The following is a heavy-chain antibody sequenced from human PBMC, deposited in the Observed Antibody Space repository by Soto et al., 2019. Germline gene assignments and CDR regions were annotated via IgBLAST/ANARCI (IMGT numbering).Heavy chain of an antibody. CDR2: IIPIFGTA. CDR1: GGTFSSYA. J-gene: IGHJ4*02. CDR3: ERERLGGGKGH. Sequence: QVQLVQSGAEVKKPGSSVKVSCKASGGTFSSYAISWVRQAPGQGLEWMGGIIPIFGTANYAQKFQGRVTXTVXKATSTGYKEQSSLSSADTGVYYCERERLGGGKGHWGQGTLVTVSS. D-gene: IGHD2-15*01. V-gene: IGHV1-69*14.